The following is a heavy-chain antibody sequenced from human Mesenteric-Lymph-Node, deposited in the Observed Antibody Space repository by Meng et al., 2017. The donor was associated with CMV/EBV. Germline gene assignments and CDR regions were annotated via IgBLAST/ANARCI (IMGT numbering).Heavy chain of an antibody. CDR1: GFTFSSYS. V-gene: IGHV3-21*01. CDR2: ISSSSSYI. CDR3: ARAEYYDFWSGYLSQTNYFDY. D-gene: IGHD3-3*01. J-gene: IGHJ4*02. Sequence: GESLKISCAASGFTFSSYSMNWVRQAPGKGLERVSSISSSSSYIYYADSVKGRFTISRDNAKNSLYLQMNSLRAEDTAVYYCARAEYYDFWSGYLSQTNYFDYWGQGTLVTVSS.